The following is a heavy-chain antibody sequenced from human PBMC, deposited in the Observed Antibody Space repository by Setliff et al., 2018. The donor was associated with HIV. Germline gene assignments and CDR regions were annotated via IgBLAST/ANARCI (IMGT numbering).Heavy chain of an antibody. CDR3: ANLIGEADTPY. D-gene: IGHD6-13*01. J-gene: IGHJ4*01. CDR1: GFTFSYYG. Sequence: GESPKISCAASGFTFSYYGMYWVRQAPGKGLEWVALIYNDGSKKYYADSVKGRFTISRDNSKNTLYLQMNSLSAEDTALYYCANLIGEADTPYWGQGTLVTVSS. CDR2: IYNDGSKK. V-gene: IGHV3-33*06.